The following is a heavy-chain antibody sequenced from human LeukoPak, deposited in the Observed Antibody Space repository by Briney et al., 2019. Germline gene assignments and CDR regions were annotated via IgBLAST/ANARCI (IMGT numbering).Heavy chain of an antibody. CDR2: ISWSSGSI. J-gene: IGHJ4*02. Sequence: GRSLRLSCAASGFTFDDYAMHWVRQAPGKGLEWVSGISWSSGSIGYADSLKGRFTISRDNSKNTLYLQMNSLRAEDTAVYYCAKSRTTVDYWGQGTLVTVSS. CDR3: AKSRTTVDY. D-gene: IGHD4-11*01. V-gene: IGHV3-9*01. CDR1: GFTFDDYA.